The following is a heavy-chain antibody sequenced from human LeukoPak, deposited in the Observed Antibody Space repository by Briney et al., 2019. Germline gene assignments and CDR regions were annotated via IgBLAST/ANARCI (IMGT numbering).Heavy chain of an antibody. CDR3: AKGLGDYDDFRLGY. V-gene: IGHV3-30*02. Sequence: GGSLRLSCAASGFTFSSYGMHWVRQAPGKGLEWVAFIRYDGSNKYYADSVKGRFTISRDNSKNTLYLQMNSLGSEDTAVYYCAKGLGDYDDFRLGYWGQGTLVTVSS. D-gene: IGHD4-17*01. CDR2: IRYDGSNK. J-gene: IGHJ4*02. CDR1: GFTFSSYG.